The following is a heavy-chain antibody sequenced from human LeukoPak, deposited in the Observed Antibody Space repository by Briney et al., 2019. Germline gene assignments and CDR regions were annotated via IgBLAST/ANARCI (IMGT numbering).Heavy chain of an antibody. CDR3: ARGIGYNYSPVGY. D-gene: IGHD5-24*01. Sequence: SETLSLTCAVSGGSISSSNWWSWVRQPPGKGLEWIGEIYHSGSTNYNPSLKSRVTISVDKSKNQFSLKLSSVTAADTAVYYCARGIGYNYSPVGYWGQGTLVTVSS. V-gene: IGHV4-4*02. J-gene: IGHJ4*02. CDR2: IYHSGST. CDR1: GGSISSSNW.